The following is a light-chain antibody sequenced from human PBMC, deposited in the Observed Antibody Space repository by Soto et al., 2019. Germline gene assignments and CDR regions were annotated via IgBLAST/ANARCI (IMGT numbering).Light chain of an antibody. V-gene: IGLV1-40*01. J-gene: IGLJ3*02. CDR1: SSNIGANYD. CDR3: KSYDSSLSGSLV. Sequence: QSVLTQPPSVSGAPGQRGTISCTGTSSNIGANYDVHWYQPLPGTAPKLLIYGNINRPSGVPDRFSGSKSGTSAALAITGLQAEDEADYYCKSYDSSLSGSLVFGGGSKLTLL. CDR2: GNI.